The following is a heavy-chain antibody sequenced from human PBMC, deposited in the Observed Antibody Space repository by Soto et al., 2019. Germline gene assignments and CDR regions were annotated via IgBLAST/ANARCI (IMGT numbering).Heavy chain of an antibody. CDR2: ISAYNGNT. CDR1: RYTFTSDG. V-gene: IGHV1-18*01. Sequence: QGQLVQSGAEVKKPGDSVKVSCKASRYTFTSDGISWVRQAPGQGRVRMGWISAYNGNTNYAQKLKGKVTMTTDTSTSTAHMELGSVRSDDTAVYYGARDSPGDDGDYAIDDWGQGTLVTVSS. CDR3: ARDSPGDDGDYAIDD. J-gene: IGHJ4*02. D-gene: IGHD4-17*01.